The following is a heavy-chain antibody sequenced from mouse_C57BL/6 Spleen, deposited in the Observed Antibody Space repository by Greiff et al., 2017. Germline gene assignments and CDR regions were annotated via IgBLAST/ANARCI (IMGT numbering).Heavy chain of an antibody. CDR1: GYAFSSYW. J-gene: IGHJ4*01. Sequence: QVQLQQSGAELVKPGASVKISCKASGYAFSSYWMNWVKQRPGKGLEWIGQIYPGDGDTNYNGKFKGKATLTADKSSSTAYMQLSSLTSEDSAVYFCARHGSSYEDYAMDYWGQGISVTVSS. CDR2: IYPGDGDT. D-gene: IGHD1-1*01. V-gene: IGHV1-80*01. CDR3: ARHGSSYEDYAMDY.